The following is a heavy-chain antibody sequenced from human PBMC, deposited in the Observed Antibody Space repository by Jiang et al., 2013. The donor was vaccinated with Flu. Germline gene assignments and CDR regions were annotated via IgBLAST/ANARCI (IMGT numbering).Heavy chain of an antibody. CDR3: ATDPLFDSSGWYFGY. D-gene: IGHD3-22*01. V-gene: IGHV4-59*02. Sequence: EYGPGLVKPSETLSLTCNVSGGSVSNYYWSWIRQPPGKGLEWIGYIYYTGSTSYNPSLKSRVSISLDTSKNQFSLKLGSVTAGDAAVYYCATDPLFDSSGWYFGYWGQGALVTVSS. J-gene: IGHJ4*02. CDR1: GGSVSNYY. CDR2: IYYTGST.